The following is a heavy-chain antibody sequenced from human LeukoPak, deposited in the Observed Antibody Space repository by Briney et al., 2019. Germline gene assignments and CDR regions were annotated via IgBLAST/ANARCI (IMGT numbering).Heavy chain of an antibody. J-gene: IGHJ4*02. CDR3: ANVAGYSSGWYQTDY. CDR1: GFTFSSYA. D-gene: IGHD6-19*01. V-gene: IGHV3-66*01. CDR2: IYSGGST. Sequence: PGGSLRLSCAASGFTFSSYAMTWVRQAPGKGLEWVSVIYSGGSTYYADSVKGRFTISRDNSKNTLYLQMNSLRAEDTAVYYCANVAGYSSGWYQTDYWGQGTLVTVSS.